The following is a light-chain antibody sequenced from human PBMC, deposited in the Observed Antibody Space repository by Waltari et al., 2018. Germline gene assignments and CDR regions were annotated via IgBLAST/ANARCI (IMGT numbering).Light chain of an antibody. CDR1: SSDVGGYNY. Sequence: QSALTQPASVSGSPGQSITISCTGSSSDVGGYNYVSWFQQHPGKAPKLMIYDVSKRPSGVSNRFSGSKSGNTASLTISGLQAEDEADYYCSSYTSNSTRVFGTGTKVTVL. V-gene: IGLV2-14*01. CDR3: SSYTSNSTRV. J-gene: IGLJ1*01. CDR2: DVS.